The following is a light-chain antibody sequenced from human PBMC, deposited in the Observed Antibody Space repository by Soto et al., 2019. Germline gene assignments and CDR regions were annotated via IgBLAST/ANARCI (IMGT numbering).Light chain of an antibody. Sequence: ALTQPASVSGSPGQSITISCTGTSSDVGSYNLVSWYQQHPGKAPKLMIYEGSKRPSGVSNRFSGSKSGNTASLTISGLQAEDEADYYCCSYGGSSTYVFGTGTKLTVL. J-gene: IGLJ1*01. CDR3: CSYGGSSTYV. CDR1: SSDVGSYNL. V-gene: IGLV2-23*01. CDR2: EGS.